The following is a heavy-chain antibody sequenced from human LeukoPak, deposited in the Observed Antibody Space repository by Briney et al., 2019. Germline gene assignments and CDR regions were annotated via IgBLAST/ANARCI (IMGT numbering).Heavy chain of an antibody. CDR2: INHSGST. CDR1: GGSFSGYY. Sequence: SETLSLTCAVYGGSFSGYYWSWIRQPPGKGLEWIGEINHSGSTNYNPSLQSRVTISVDTSKNQFSLKLSSVTAADTAVYYCARGLSSGMDVWGKGTTVTVSS. J-gene: IGHJ6*04. CDR3: ARGLSSGMDV. V-gene: IGHV4-34*01.